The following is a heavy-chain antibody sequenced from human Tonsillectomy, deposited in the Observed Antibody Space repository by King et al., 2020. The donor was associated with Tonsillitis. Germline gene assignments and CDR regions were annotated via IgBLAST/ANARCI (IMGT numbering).Heavy chain of an antibody. J-gene: IGHJ5*02. V-gene: IGHV3-30*18. CDR2: ISYDGSNK. CDR1: GFTFSSYG. Sequence: VQLVESGGGVVQPGRSLRLSCAASGFTFSSYGMHWVRQAPGKGLEWVAVISYDGSNKYYADSVKGRFTISRDNSKNTLYLQMNSLRAEDTAVYYCAKDLGAAGIPHWFDPWGQGTLVTVSS. D-gene: IGHD6-13*01. CDR3: AKDLGAAGIPHWFDP.